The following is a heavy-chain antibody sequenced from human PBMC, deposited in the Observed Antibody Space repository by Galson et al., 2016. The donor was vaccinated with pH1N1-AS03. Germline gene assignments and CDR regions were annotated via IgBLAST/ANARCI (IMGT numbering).Heavy chain of an antibody. Sequence: SVKVSCKASGDTFTKYSISWVRQAPGQGLEWMGWINPNNGVTNYAQKFQAWVTMTGDTSISTAYMELYGLKSDDTAVYYCARDPRGPCSSATCATTYYFGMDVWGQGTTVIVS. CDR1: GDTFTKYS. CDR3: ARDPRGPCSSATCATTYYFGMDV. J-gene: IGHJ6*02. V-gene: IGHV1-2*04. D-gene: IGHD1-26*01. CDR2: INPNNGVT.